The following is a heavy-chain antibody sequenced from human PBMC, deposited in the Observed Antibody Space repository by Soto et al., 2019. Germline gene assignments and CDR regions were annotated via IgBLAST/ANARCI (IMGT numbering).Heavy chain of an antibody. J-gene: IGHJ4*02. Sequence: QVQLVQSGAEVKKPGASVKVSCKASGYTFTSYYRHWVRQAPGQGLEWMGIINPSGGSTSYAQKFQGRVTMSRDTTTSTVYMELSSLRSEAAAVYYCASDRIYGDDGHYWGQGTLVTVSS. D-gene: IGHD4-17*01. CDR3: ASDRIYGDDGHY. CDR2: INPSGGST. V-gene: IGHV1-46*01. CDR1: GYTFTSYY.